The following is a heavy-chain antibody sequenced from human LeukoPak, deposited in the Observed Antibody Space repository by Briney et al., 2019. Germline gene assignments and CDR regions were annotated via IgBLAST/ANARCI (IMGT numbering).Heavy chain of an antibody. V-gene: IGHV3-33*06. D-gene: IGHD6-13*01. CDR3: AKQGTFTSSSSWFLDS. CDR2: IWYDGSEK. CDR1: GFTFRYG. Sequence: PGRSLRLSCAASGFTFRYGIHWARQAPGKGLQWVGVIWYDGSEKEYAESVKGRFTISRDNSKNTVYLQMTSLRVEDTAMYYCAKQGTFTSSSSWFLDSWGQGTLVTVSS. J-gene: IGHJ4*02.